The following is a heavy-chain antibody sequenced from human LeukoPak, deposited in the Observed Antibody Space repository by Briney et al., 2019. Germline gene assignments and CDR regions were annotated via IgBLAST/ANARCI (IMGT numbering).Heavy chain of an antibody. Sequence: ASVKVSCKASGYTFTGYYMHWVRQAPGQGLEWMGWINPNSGGTNYAQKFQGRVTMTRDTSISTAYMELSRLRSDDTAVYYCARDASSVVVVAATYGWFDPWGQGTLVTVSS. D-gene: IGHD2-15*01. CDR3: ARDASSVVVVAATYGWFDP. V-gene: IGHV1-2*02. CDR2: INPNSGGT. CDR1: GYTFTGYY. J-gene: IGHJ5*02.